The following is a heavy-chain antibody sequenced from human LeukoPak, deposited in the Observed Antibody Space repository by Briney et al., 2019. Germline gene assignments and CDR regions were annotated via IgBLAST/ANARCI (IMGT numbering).Heavy chain of an antibody. V-gene: IGHV3-11*01. Sequence: PGGSLRLSCAASGFSFSDYYMTWIRQAPGKGLEWVAYISGAGYTIYHADSVRGRISVSRDNAKNSLFLQMNSLTAEDTAIYYCARKISRGRFGPPALDFWGRGTLVTVSS. J-gene: IGHJ4*02. D-gene: IGHD2-15*01. CDR3: ARKISRGRFGPPALDF. CDR1: GFSFSDYY. CDR2: ISGAGYTI.